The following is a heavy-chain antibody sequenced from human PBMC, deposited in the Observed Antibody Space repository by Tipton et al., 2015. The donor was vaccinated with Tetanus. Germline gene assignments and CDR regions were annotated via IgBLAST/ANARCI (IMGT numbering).Heavy chain of an antibody. CDR1: GASINSGGYL. J-gene: IGHJ2*01. CDR2: IYYSGST. V-gene: IGHV4-61*08. D-gene: IGHD4-23*01. CDR3: ASMTPVDWYFDL. Sequence: GLVKPSETLSLTCTASGASINSGGYLWTWVRQHPGKGLEWIGYIYYSGSTSYNPSLKSRVTISVDTSKNQLSLKLTSVTAADTAVYYCASMTPVDWYFDLWGRGTLVTVSS.